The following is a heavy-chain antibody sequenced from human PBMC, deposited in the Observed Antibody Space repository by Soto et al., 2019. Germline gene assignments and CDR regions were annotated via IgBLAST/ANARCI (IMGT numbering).Heavy chain of an antibody. D-gene: IGHD5-18*01. CDR1: GGTFSSYA. CDR3: ARSDDTAMVDYFDY. CDR2: IIPIFGTA. Sequence: GASVKVSCKASGGTFSSYAISWVRQAPGQGLEWMGGIIPIFGTANYAQKFQGRVTITADESTSTAYMELSSLRSEDTAVYYCARSDDTAMVDYFDYWGQGTLVTVSS. J-gene: IGHJ4*02. V-gene: IGHV1-69*13.